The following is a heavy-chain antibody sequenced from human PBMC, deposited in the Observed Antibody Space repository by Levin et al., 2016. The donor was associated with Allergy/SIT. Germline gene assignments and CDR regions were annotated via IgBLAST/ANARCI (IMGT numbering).Heavy chain of an antibody. CDR3: ARDWASDLGWGGPYYYGMDV. CDR1: GFTFSDYY. CDR2: ISSSSSYT. V-gene: IGHV3-11*05. D-gene: IGHD7-27*01. J-gene: IGHJ6*02. Sequence: GGSLRLSCAASGFTFSDYYMSWIRQAPGKGLEWVSYISSSSSYTNYADSVKGRFTISRDNAKNSLYLQMNSLRAEDTAVYYCARDWASDLGWGGPYYYGMDVWGQGTTVTVSS.